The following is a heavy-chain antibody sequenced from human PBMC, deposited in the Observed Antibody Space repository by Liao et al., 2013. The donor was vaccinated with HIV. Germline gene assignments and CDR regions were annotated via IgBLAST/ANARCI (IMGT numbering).Heavy chain of an antibody. D-gene: IGHD3-22*01. CDR3: ARALSSGYYVDAFDI. V-gene: IGHV4-61*02. CDR2: IYSSGSA. CDR1: GGSISSGSYF. Sequence: QVQLQESGPGLVKPSQTLSLTCTFSGGSISSGSYFWSWIRQPAGKGLEWIGRIYSSGSANYNPSLKSRVTMSVDTSKNQFSLKLSSVTAADTAVYYCARALSSGYYVDAFDIWGQGTMVTVSS. J-gene: IGHJ3*02.